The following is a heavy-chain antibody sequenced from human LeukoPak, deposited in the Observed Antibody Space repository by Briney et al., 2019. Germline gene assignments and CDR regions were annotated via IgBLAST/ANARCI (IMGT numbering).Heavy chain of an antibody. Sequence: SETLSLTCTVSGGSISSYYWSWIRQPPGKGLEWIGYIYYSGSTNYNPSLKSRVTISVDTSKNQFSLKLSSVTAADTAVYYCARQGGTRQGRFDYWGQGTLVTVSS. CDR2: IYYSGST. J-gene: IGHJ4*02. CDR1: GGSISSYY. V-gene: IGHV4-59*08. CDR3: ARQGGTRQGRFDY. D-gene: IGHD1-1*01.